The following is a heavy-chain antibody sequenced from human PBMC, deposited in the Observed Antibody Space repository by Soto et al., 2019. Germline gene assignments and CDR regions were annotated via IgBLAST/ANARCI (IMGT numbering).Heavy chain of an antibody. V-gene: IGHV5-51*01. D-gene: IGHD2-15*01. J-gene: IGHJ3*02. CDR1: GYGFSSDW. Sequence: VESLKISCSGSGYGFSSDWVAWLRQMPWKGLEWVGIIYPGNSNTMYSPSFQGQVTISADTALSTTYLQWDTLKPSDTAIYFCASDSHCDGGNCPMGGFDMWGQGTMVTVSS. CDR2: IYPGNSNT. CDR3: ASDSHCDGGNCPMGGFDM.